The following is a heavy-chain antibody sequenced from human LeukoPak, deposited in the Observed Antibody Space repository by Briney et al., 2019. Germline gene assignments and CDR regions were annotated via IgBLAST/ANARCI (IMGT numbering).Heavy chain of an antibody. CDR1: GLRFGSFW. CDR2: INQDGSEK. V-gene: IGHV3-7*01. D-gene: IGHD5-24*01. Sequence: GSLRLSCAVSGLRFGSFWMSWVRQAPGKGLEWVANINQDGSEKYFVDSVRGRFTISRDNSKNSLHLQMNTLRAEDTAVYYCARESDGRFFDYWGQGTLVTVSS. CDR3: ARESDGRFFDY. J-gene: IGHJ4*02.